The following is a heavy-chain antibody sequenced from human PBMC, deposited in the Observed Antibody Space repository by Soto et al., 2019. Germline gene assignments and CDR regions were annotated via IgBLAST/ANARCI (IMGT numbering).Heavy chain of an antibody. J-gene: IGHJ6*03. Sequence: ASVKVSGKASGYTFTSYGISWVRQAPGQGLEWMGWISAYNGNTNYAQKFQGRVTMTTDTSTSTVYMELSSLRSEDTAVYYCAKNTVTPSSLYMDVWGKGTTVTVSS. D-gene: IGHD4-17*01. CDR3: AKNTVTPSSLYMDV. CDR1: GYTFTSYG. V-gene: IGHV1-18*01. CDR2: ISAYNGNT.